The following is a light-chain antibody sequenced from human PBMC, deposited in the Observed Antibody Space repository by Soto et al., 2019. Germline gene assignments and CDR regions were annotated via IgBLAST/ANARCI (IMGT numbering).Light chain of an antibody. J-gene: IGLJ3*02. CDR3: CSYAGSGPV. CDR2: EGN. CDR1: SSNIGTYNL. V-gene: IGLV2-23*01. Sequence: QSAPTQPASVSGSPGQSITISCTGTSSNIGTYNLVSWYQQHPGKAPKLIIYEGNKRPSGVSNRFSGSKSGNTASLTISGLQAEDEANYYCCSYAGSGPVFGGGTKLTVL.